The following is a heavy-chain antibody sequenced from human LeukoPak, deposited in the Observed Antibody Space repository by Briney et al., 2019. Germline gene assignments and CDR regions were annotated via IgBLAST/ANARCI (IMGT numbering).Heavy chain of an antibody. CDR3: ARGGRYSDS. D-gene: IGHD3-10*01. CDR1: GGSISGYY. V-gene: IGHV4-59*08. CDR2: IYYSGNT. J-gene: IGHJ4*02. Sequence: SETLSLTCTASGGSISGYYWSWIRQPPGKGLEWIGYIYYSGNTNYNPSLKSRVTISVDTSKSQFSLKLSSVTAADTAVYYCARGGRYSDSWGQGTLVTVSS.